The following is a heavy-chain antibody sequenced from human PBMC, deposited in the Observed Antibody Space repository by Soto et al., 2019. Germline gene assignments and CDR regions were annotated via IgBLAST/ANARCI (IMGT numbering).Heavy chain of an antibody. Sequence: GASVKVSCKASGYTFTGYYMHWVRQAPGQGLEWMGWINPNSGGTNYAQKFQGWVTMTRDTSISTAYMELSRLRSDDTAVYYRARDFSLTVPTPGHWGQGTLVTVSS. CDR3: ARDFSLTVPTPGH. CDR1: GYTFTGYY. J-gene: IGHJ1*01. D-gene: IGHD3-16*02. CDR2: INPNSGGT. V-gene: IGHV1-2*04.